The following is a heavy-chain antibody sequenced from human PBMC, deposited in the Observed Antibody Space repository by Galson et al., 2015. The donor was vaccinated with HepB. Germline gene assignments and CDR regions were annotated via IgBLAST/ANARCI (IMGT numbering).Heavy chain of an antibody. Sequence: CAISGDSVSSNRAAWNWIRQSPSRGLEWLGRTYYRSKWFYGYAVSVKSRITINPDTSKNQFSLNLNSVTPEDTAVYYCARSAGDLDYWGQGTLVTVSS. D-gene: IGHD7-27*01. J-gene: IGHJ4*02. CDR1: GDSVSSNRAA. CDR2: TYYRSKWFY. V-gene: IGHV6-1*01. CDR3: ARSAGDLDY.